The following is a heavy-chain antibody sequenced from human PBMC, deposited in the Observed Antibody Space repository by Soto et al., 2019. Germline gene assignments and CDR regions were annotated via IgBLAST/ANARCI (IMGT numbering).Heavy chain of an antibody. CDR1: GYTFTSYG. Sequence: VASVKVSCKASGYTFTSYGISWVRQAPGQGLEWMGWISAYNGNTNYAQKLQGRVTMTTDTSTSTAYMELRSLRSDDTAVYYCARVRHYYDSSGYFSYWGQGTLVTVSS. V-gene: IGHV1-18*01. J-gene: IGHJ4*02. CDR3: ARVRHYYDSSGYFSY. CDR2: ISAYNGNT. D-gene: IGHD3-22*01.